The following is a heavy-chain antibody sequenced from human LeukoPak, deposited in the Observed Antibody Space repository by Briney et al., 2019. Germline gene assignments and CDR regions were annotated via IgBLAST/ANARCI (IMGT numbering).Heavy chain of an antibody. V-gene: IGHV1-18*01. CDR3: ARDWGGDDSSGYGS. CDR1: GYTFTSYG. Sequence: ASVKVSCKASGYTFTSYGISWVRQAPGQGLEWMGWISAYNGNTNYAQKLQCRVTMTTDTSTSTAYMELRSLRSDDTAVYYCARDWGGDDSSGYGSWGQGTLVTVSS. J-gene: IGHJ4*02. D-gene: IGHD3-22*01. CDR2: ISAYNGNT.